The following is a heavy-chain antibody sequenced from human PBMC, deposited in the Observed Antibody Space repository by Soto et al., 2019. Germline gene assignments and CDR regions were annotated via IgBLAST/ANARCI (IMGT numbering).Heavy chain of an antibody. CDR2: IYHSGST. Sequence: TLSLTCAVSGGSISSSNWWSWVCQPPGKGLEWIGQIYHSGSTKYSPSLKPRVTISLDTSKNQFSLKLRSVTAADTAMYYCARDRYHDFWRGYSGMGYYDYGMDVWGQGTTVTVSS. CDR1: GGSISSSNW. V-gene: IGHV4-4*02. J-gene: IGHJ6*02. CDR3: ARDRYHDFWRGYSGMGYYDYGMDV. D-gene: IGHD3-3*01.